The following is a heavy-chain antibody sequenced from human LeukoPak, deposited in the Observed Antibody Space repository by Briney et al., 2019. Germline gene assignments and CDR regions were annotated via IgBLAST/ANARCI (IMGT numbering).Heavy chain of an antibody. CDR2: IWNDGTYN. D-gene: IGHD1-26*01. Sequence: GGSLRLSCAASGFTFSNFGMHWVRQPPDKGREWVAIIWNDGTYNYYADSVKGRFTITRDNSKNMLYLQMNRLRAEDTAVYYCAKPTRGGGGSFLIEQWGQGTLVTVSS. CDR1: GFTFSNFG. J-gene: IGHJ4*02. CDR3: AKPTRGGGGSFLIEQ. V-gene: IGHV3-33*06.